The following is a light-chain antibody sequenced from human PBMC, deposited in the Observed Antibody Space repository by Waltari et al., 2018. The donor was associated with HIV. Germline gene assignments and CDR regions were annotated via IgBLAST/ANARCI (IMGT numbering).Light chain of an antibody. CDR1: ALPKQY. V-gene: IGLV3-25*03. J-gene: IGLJ2*01. CDR2: KDT. CDR3: QTADSSGNFLV. Sequence: SHELTQSPSVSVSPGQTARITCSGDALPKQYANWYQQKRGQAPVLVIYKDTERPSGIPERFSGSSSGTVVTLTISGVQAEDEADYYCQTADSSGNFLVFGGGAKLTVL.